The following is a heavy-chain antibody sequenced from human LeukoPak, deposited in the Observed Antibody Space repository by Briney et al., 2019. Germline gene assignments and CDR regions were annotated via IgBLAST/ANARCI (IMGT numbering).Heavy chain of an antibody. Sequence: PSETLSLTCTVSGGSISSSSYYWGWIRQPPGKGLEWIGSSYYSGSTYYNPSLKSRVTITVDTSKNQFSLKLSSVTAADTAVYYCARINWNYDYWGQGTLVTVSS. CDR2: SYYSGST. V-gene: IGHV4-39*01. J-gene: IGHJ4*02. CDR3: ARINWNYDY. CDR1: GGSISSSSYY. D-gene: IGHD1-7*01.